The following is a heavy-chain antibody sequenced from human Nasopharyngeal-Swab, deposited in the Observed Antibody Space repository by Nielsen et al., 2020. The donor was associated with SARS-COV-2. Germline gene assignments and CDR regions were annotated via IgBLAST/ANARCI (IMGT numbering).Heavy chain of an antibody. D-gene: IGHD6-13*01. CDR1: GFTISRYG. Sequence: GGSLRLSCEASGFTISRYGMHWVRQAPGKGLEWVTLISYDGSVKYYADSVKGRFTISTDVSNNTLYLQMNSLRVEDTAIYYCPKGAQLGDYWGQGTLVTVSS. V-gene: IGHV3-30*18. J-gene: IGHJ4*02. CDR2: ISYDGSVK. CDR3: PKGAQLGDY.